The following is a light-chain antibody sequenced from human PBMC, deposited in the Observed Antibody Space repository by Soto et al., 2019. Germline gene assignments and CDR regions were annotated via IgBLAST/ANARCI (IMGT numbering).Light chain of an antibody. V-gene: IGLV2-18*02. CDR1: SSDVGTYNR. CDR3: SSYTSSSTYV. CDR2: EVN. J-gene: IGLJ1*01. Sequence: QSVLTQPPPVSGSPGQSVIISCTGTSSDVGTYNRVSWYQQPPGTAPKLMIFEVNNRPAGVPDRFSGSKSGNTASLTISGLQAEDEAVYYCSSYTSSSTYVFGTGTKVTVL.